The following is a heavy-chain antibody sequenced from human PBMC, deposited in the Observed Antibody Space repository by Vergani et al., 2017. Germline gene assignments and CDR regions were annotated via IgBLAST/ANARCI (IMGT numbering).Heavy chain of an antibody. Sequence: EVQLVQSGAEVKKPGATVKISCKVSGYTFTDYYMHWVQQAPGKGLEWMGLVDPEDSETIYAEKFQGTVTITADTSTDTAYMELSSLRSDDTAVYYCARDSSSWSGNFDYWGQGTLVTVSS. V-gene: IGHV1-69-2*01. D-gene: IGHD6-13*01. J-gene: IGHJ4*02. CDR3: ARDSSSWSGNFDY. CDR1: GYTFTDYY. CDR2: VDPEDSET.